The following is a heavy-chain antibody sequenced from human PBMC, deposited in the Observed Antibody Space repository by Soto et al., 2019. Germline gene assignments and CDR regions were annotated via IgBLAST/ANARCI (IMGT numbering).Heavy chain of an antibody. CDR3: AKSATVPAAIAY. CDR1: GYTFTSYA. Sequence: QVQLVQSGAEVKKPGASVKVSCKASGYTFTSYAMHWVRQAPGQRLEWMGWINAGNGNTKYSQKFQGRVTITRDTSASTAYMGLSILRSEDTAVYYCAKSATVPAAIAYWGQGTLVTVSS. CDR2: INAGNGNT. V-gene: IGHV1-3*01. J-gene: IGHJ4*02. D-gene: IGHD2-2*02.